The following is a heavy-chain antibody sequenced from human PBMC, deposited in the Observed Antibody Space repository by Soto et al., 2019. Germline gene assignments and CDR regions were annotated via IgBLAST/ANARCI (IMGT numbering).Heavy chain of an antibody. CDR3: ARGASDMSDAFDY. CDR2: IYYSGST. CDR1: GGSISSGDYY. Sequence: SETLSLTCTVSGGSISSGDYYWSWIRQPPGKGLEWIGYIYYSGSTYYNPSLKSRVTISVDTSKNQFSLKLSSVTAADTAVYYCARGASDMSDAFDYWGQGTLVTVSS. J-gene: IGHJ4*02. V-gene: IGHV4-30-4*01. D-gene: IGHD3-9*01.